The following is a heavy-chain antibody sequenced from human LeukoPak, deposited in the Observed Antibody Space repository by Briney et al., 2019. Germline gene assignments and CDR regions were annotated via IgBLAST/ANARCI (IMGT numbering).Heavy chain of an antibody. D-gene: IGHD6-13*01. J-gene: IGHJ4*01. CDR1: GSRFTNYW. CDR2: IYPGDSDT. Sequence: GESLKISCKGSGSRFTNYWIGWVRPMPGKGMEWMGIIYPGDSDTRYSPSFQGQVTISADKSISTAYLQWSSLKATDTAMCYSARRPSRSSHYSIDYWGKGTLVTVSS. CDR3: ARRPSRSSHYSIDY. V-gene: IGHV5-51*01.